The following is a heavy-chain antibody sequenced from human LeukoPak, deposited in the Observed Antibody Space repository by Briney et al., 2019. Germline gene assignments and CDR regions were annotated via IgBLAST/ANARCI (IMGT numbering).Heavy chain of an antibody. CDR2: ISPSGRSI. CDR3: ASFRTGYSYYFDY. J-gene: IGHJ4*02. V-gene: IGHV3-21*01. D-gene: IGHD3/OR15-3a*01. CDR1: GFTFSDYS. Sequence: GGSLRLSCAASGFTFSDYSMNWVRQTPGRGLEWVSSISPSGRSISYADSVKGRFTISRDNAKNSLYLQMSSLRSEDTAVYYCASFRTGYSYYFDYWGQGILVTVSS.